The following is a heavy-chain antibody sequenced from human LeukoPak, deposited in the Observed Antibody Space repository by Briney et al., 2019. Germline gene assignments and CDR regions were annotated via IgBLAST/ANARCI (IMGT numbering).Heavy chain of an antibody. CDR2: IRYDGSNK. CDR1: GFTFSSYG. Sequence: GGSLRLSCAASGFTFSSYGMHWVRQAPGKGLEWVAFIRYDGSNKYYADSVKGRFTISRDNSKNTLYLQMNSLRAEDTAVYYCAKEYCSSTSCYAYYFDHWGQGTLVTVSS. D-gene: IGHD2-2*01. V-gene: IGHV3-30*02. J-gene: IGHJ4*02. CDR3: AKEYCSSTSCYAYYFDH.